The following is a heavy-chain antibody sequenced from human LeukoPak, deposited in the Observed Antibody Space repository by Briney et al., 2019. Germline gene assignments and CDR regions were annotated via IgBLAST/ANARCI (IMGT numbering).Heavy chain of an antibody. V-gene: IGHV3-74*01. J-gene: IGHJ4*02. D-gene: IGHD6-13*01. CDR3: ARLSRQQLADY. Sequence: PGGSLRHSCAASGFTFSSYWMHWVRHAPGKGLVWVSRINSDGSSTYYADSVKGRFTISRDNAKNTLYLQMNSLRAEDTAVYYCARLSRQQLADYWGQGTLVTVSS. CDR2: INSDGSST. CDR1: GFTFSSYW.